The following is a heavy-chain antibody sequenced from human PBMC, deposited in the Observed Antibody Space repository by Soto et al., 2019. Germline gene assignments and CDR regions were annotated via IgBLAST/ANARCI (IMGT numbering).Heavy chain of an antibody. CDR2: IIPIFGTA. CDR1: GGTFSSYA. J-gene: IGHJ6*02. V-gene: IGHV1-69*12. CDR3: ARHVPAAGYYYGMDV. D-gene: IGHD2-2*01. Sequence: QVQLVQSGAEVKKPGSSVKVSCKASGGTFSSYAISWVRQAPGQGLEWMGGIIPIFGTANYAQKFQGRVTITADESTSPAYVELSSLRSEDTAVYCCARHVPAAGYYYGMDVWGQGTTVTVSS.